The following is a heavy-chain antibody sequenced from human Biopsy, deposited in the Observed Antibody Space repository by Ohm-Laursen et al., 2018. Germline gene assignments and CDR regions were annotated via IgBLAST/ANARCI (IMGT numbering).Heavy chain of an antibody. CDR1: GFTFSSNV. CDR2: ISGNSDII. CDR3: ALAAAQTVTHFDY. V-gene: IGHV3-23*01. Sequence: SLRLSCAAPGFTFSSNVMTWFRQAPGKGLEWVSTISGNSDIIYDTDSVKGRFTISRDNSKNTLYLQMNSLRADDTAVYYCALAAAQTVTHFDYWGQGTLVTVSS. D-gene: IGHD4-17*01. J-gene: IGHJ4*02.